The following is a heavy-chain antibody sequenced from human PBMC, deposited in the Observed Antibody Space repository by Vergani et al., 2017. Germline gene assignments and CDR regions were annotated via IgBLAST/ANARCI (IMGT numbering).Heavy chain of an antibody. D-gene: IGHD2-2*03. CDR1: GFTFDDYA. V-gene: IGHV3-9*01. J-gene: IGHJ6*03. CDR2: MSWNSGSI. Sequence: EVQLVESGGGLVQPGRSLRLSCAASGFTFDDYAMHWVRQAPGKGLEWVSGMSWNSGSIGYADSVTGRFTISRDNAKHSLYLQMNSLRAEDTALYYCAKVDIYYYYMDVWGKGTTVTVSS. CDR3: AKVDIYYYYMDV.